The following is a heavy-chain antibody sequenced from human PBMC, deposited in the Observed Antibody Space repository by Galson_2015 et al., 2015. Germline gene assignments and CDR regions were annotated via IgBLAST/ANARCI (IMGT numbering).Heavy chain of an antibody. CDR1: GFTFSSYA. D-gene: IGHD2-21*02. V-gene: IGHV3-23*01. Sequence: SLRLSCAASGFTFSSYAMSWVRQAPGQGLEWVAAISGSGGSTYYADSVKGRFTISRDTSKNTLYLQMNSLRAEDTAVYYCASGGLPGGDSGQSDYWGQGTLVTVSS. CDR3: ASGGLPGGDSGQSDY. J-gene: IGHJ4*02. CDR2: ISGSGGST.